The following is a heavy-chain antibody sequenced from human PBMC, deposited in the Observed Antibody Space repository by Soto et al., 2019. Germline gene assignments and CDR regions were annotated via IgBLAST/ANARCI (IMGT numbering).Heavy chain of an antibody. CDR2: MNPNSGNT. CDR3: ARGAYYDFWSGYYTGPTPFDY. CDR1: GYTFTSYD. D-gene: IGHD3-3*01. Sequence: ASVKVSCKASGYTFTSYDINWVRQATGQGLERMGWMNPNSGNTGYAQKFQGRVTMTRNTSISTAYMELSSLRSEDTAVYYCARGAYYDFWSGYYTGPTPFDYWGQGTLVTVSS. J-gene: IGHJ4*02. V-gene: IGHV1-8*01.